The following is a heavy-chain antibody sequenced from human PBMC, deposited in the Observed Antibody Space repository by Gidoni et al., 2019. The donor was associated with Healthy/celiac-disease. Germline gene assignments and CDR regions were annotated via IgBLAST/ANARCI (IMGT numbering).Heavy chain of an antibody. J-gene: IGHJ6*02. CDR3: ARGNRWLQFYYYYGMDV. CDR1: GGSFSGYY. D-gene: IGHD5-12*01. V-gene: IGHV4-34*01. CDR2: INHSGST. Sequence: VQLQQWGAGLLKPSETLSLTCAVYGGSFSGYYWTWIRQPPGKGLEWIGEINHSGSTNYNPSLKSRVTISVDTSKTQFSLKLSSVTAADTAVYYCARGNRWLQFYYYYGMDVWGQGTTVTVSS.